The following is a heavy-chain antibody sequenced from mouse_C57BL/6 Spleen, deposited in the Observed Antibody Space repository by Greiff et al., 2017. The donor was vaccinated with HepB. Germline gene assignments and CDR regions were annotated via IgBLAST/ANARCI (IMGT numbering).Heavy chain of an antibody. CDR2: IDPENGDT. J-gene: IGHJ3*01. CDR3: TTRDDYEVAY. V-gene: IGHV14-4*01. CDR1: GFNIKDDY. Sequence: EVKLQQSGAELVRPGASVKLSCTASGFNIKDDYMHWVKQRPEQGLEWIGWIDPENGDTEYASKFQGKATITADTSSNTAYLQLSSLTSEDTAVYYCTTRDDYEVAYWGQGTLVTVSA. D-gene: IGHD2-4*01.